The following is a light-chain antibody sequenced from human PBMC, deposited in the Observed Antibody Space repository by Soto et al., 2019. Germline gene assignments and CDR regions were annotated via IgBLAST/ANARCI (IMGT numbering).Light chain of an antibody. Sequence: SYELTQPPSVSVSPGQTGSITCSGDKLGDKYACWYQQKPGQSPVLVICQDSKRPSGIPERFSGSNSGNTATLTISGTQAXXXXDYYCQAWDSSTANVVFGGGTKLTVL. V-gene: IGLV3-1*01. CDR3: QAWDSSTANVV. CDR1: KLGDKY. J-gene: IGLJ2*01. CDR2: QDS.